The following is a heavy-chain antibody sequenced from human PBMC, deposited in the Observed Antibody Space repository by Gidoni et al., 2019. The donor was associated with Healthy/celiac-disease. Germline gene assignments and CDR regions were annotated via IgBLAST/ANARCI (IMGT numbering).Heavy chain of an antibody. Sequence: QVQLVQSGAEVKKPGASVKVSCKASGYTFTGYYMHWVRQAPGQGLEWMGWINTNSGGTNYAQKFQGRVTMTRDTSISTAYMELSRLRSDDTAVYYCARGRYGDRTPDYWGQGTLVTVSS. J-gene: IGHJ4*02. D-gene: IGHD4-17*01. CDR1: GYTFTGYY. CDR3: ARGRYGDRTPDY. CDR2: INTNSGGT. V-gene: IGHV1-2*02.